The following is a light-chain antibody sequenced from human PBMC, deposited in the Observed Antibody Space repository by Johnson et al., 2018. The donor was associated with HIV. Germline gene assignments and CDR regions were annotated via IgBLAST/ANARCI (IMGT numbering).Light chain of an antibody. V-gene: IGLV1-51*01. CDR2: DNN. CDR3: GTWDSTLSAGGV. J-gene: IGLJ1*01. Sequence: QSVLTQPPSVSAAPGQNVTISCSGSTYNIGNNDVSWYQQLPGTAPKLLIYDNNKRPSGIPDRFSGTKSGTSATLGITGLQTGDEADYYCGTWDSTLSAGGVFGTGTKVTVL. CDR1: TYNIGNND.